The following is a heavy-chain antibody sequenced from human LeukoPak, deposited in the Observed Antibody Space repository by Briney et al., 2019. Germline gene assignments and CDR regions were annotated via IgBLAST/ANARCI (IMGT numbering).Heavy chain of an antibody. D-gene: IGHD2-21*01. Sequence: GGSLRLSCAASGFTFGILWMHWVRQAPGKGLVWVSRLNNDGSSTSYADSVQGRFTISRDNAKHTLSLQMNSLRAEDTGVYYCERDVANAFDIWGQGTMVTVSS. V-gene: IGHV3-74*01. CDR2: LNNDGSST. CDR3: ERDVANAFDI. CDR1: GFTFGILW. J-gene: IGHJ3*02.